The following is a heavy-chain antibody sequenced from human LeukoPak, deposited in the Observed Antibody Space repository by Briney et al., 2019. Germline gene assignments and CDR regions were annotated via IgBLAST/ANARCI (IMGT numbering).Heavy chain of an antibody. Sequence: AASVKVSCKASGYTFTSYGISWVRQAPGQGLEWMGWISAYNSNTNYAQKLQGRVTMTTDTSTSTAYMELRSLRSDDTAVYYCARRGTKLYSGYEAFDYWGQGTLVTVSS. CDR1: GYTFTSYG. CDR3: ARRGTKLYSGYEAFDY. D-gene: IGHD5-12*01. CDR2: ISAYNSNT. J-gene: IGHJ4*02. V-gene: IGHV1-18*01.